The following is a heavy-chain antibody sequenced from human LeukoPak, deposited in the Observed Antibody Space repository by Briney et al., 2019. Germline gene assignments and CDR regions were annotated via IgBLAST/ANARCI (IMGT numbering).Heavy chain of an antibody. V-gene: IGHV1-2*06. J-gene: IGHJ4*02. D-gene: IGHD2-21*02. CDR3: AGGTRGVVTARAYFDY. CDR1: GYTFTGYY. CDR2: INPNSGGT. Sequence: ASVKVSCKASGYTFTGYYMHWVRQAPGQGLEWMGRINPNSGGTNYAQKFQGRVTMTRDTSISTAYMELSRLRSDDTAVYYCAGGTRGVVTARAYFDYWGQGTLVTVSS.